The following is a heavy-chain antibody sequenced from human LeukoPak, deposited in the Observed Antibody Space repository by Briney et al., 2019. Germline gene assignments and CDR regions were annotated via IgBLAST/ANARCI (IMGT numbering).Heavy chain of an antibody. CDR3: TRAPHSSSWYPYFDY. J-gene: IGHJ4*02. D-gene: IGHD6-13*01. CDR2: IRSKAYGGTT. V-gene: IGHV3-49*04. CDR1: GFTFGDYA. Sequence: VGSLRLSCTASGFTFGDYAMSWVRQAPGKGLEGVGFIRSKAYGGTTEYAASVKGRFTISRDDSKSIAYLQMNSLKTEDTAVYYCTRAPHSSSWYPYFDYWGQGTLVTVSS.